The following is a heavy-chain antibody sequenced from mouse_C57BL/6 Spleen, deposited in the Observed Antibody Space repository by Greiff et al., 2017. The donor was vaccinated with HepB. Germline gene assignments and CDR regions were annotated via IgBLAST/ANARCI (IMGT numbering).Heavy chain of an antibody. Sequence: VMLVESGPGLVQPSQSLSITCTVSGFSLTSYGVHWVRQSPGKGLEWLGVIWSGGSTDYNAAFISRLSISKDNSKSQVFFKMNSLQADDTAIYYCASSTGTVFDYWGQGTTLTVSS. CDR1: GFSLTSYG. CDR3: ASSTGTVFDY. CDR2: IWSGGST. D-gene: IGHD4-1*02. J-gene: IGHJ2*01. V-gene: IGHV2-2*01.